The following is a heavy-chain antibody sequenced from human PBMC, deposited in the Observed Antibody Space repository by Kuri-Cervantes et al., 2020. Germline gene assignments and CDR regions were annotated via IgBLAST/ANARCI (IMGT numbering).Heavy chain of an antibody. CDR3: ARGMHDYGGLNFDY. V-gene: IGHV1-18*01. Sequence: GESLKISCKASGYTFTSYGISWVRQAPGQGLEWMGWISAYNGNTNYAQKLQGRVTMTTDTSTSTAYMELRSLRSGDTAVYYCARGMHDYGGLNFDYWGQGTLVTVSS. CDR2: ISAYNGNT. D-gene: IGHD4-23*01. J-gene: IGHJ4*02. CDR1: GYTFTSYG.